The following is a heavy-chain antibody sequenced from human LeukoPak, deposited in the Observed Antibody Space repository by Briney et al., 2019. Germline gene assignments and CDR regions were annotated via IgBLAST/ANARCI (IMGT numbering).Heavy chain of an antibody. CDR1: GFTVGSNY. J-gene: IGHJ4*02. D-gene: IGHD5-24*01. Sequence: GSLRLSCAASGFTVGSNYMSWVRQAPGKGLEWVSVIYSGGSTYYADSVKGRFTISRDNSKNTLYLQMNSLRAEDTAVYYCAREAVEMNYFDYWGQGTLVTVSS. CDR3: AREAVEMNYFDY. CDR2: IYSGGST. V-gene: IGHV3-66*01.